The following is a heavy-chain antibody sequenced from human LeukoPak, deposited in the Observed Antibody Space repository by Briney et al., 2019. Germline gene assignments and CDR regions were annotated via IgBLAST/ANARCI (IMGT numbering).Heavy chain of an antibody. CDR1: GGSISSGDYY. V-gene: IGHV4-30-4*01. Sequence: SETLSLTCTVSGGSISSGDYYWSWIRQPPGKGLEWIGYIYYSGSTYYNPSLKSRVTISVDTSKNQFSLKLSSVTAADTAVYYCARFDYGSGVSPPYYFDYWGQGTLVTVSS. D-gene: IGHD3-10*01. J-gene: IGHJ4*02. CDR2: IYYSGST. CDR3: ARFDYGSGVSPPYYFDY.